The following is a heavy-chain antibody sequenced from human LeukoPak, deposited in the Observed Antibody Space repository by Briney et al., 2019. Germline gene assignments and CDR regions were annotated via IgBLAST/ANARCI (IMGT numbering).Heavy chain of an antibody. CDR1: GYTFTNYY. CDR3: ARGSTPRGYYYYMDV. J-gene: IGHJ6*03. Sequence: ASVKVSCKASGYTFTNYYVHWVRQAPGQGLEWMGRINPNSGGTDYAQKFQGRVTMTRDTSISTAYMELSRLRSDDTAVYYCARGSTPRGYYYYMDVWGKGTTVTVSS. CDR2: INPNSGGT. V-gene: IGHV1-2*06.